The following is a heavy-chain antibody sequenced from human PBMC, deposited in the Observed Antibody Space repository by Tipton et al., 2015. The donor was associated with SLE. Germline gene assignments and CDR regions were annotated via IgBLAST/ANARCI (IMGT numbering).Heavy chain of an antibody. D-gene: IGHD2-15*01. CDR2: IIPIFGTA. Sequence: QSGAEVKKPGSSVKVSCKASGGTFSSYAISWVRQAPGQGLEWMGGIIPIFGTANYAQKFQGRVTITADESTSTAYMELSSRRSEDTAMYYCARAGSGGGSPWYYGMDVWGQGTTVTVSS. CDR1: GGTFSSYA. V-gene: IGHV1-69*01. J-gene: IGHJ6*02. CDR3: ARAGSGGGSPWYYGMDV.